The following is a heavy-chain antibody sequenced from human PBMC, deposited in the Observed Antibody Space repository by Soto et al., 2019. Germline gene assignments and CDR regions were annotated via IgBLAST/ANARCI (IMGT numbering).Heavy chain of an antibody. CDR2: INPNSGGT. D-gene: IGHD3-22*01. V-gene: IGHV1-2*04. Sequence: ASVKVSCKASGYTFTGYYMHWVRQAPGQGLEWMGWINPNSGGTNYAQKFQGWVTMTRDTSISTAYMELSRLRSDGTAVYYCARDRFDSSGYGDAFDIWGQGTMVTVSS. CDR3: ARDRFDSSGYGDAFDI. CDR1: GYTFTGYY. J-gene: IGHJ3*02.